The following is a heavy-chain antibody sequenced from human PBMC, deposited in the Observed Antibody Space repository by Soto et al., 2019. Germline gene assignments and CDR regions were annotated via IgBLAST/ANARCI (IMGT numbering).Heavy chain of an antibody. J-gene: IGHJ4*02. V-gene: IGHV4-34*01. CDR1: GGSFSGYY. CDR3: ARDGVGLDF. CDR2: INHSGST. Sequence: SETLSLTCAVYGGSFSGYYWSWIRQPPGKGLEWIGEINHSGSTNYNPSLKSRVTISVDTSKNQFSLKLSSVTAADTAAYYCARDGVGLDFWGQGTLVTVSS.